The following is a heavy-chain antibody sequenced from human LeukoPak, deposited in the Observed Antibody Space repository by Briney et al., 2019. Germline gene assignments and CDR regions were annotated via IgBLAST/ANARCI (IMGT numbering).Heavy chain of an antibody. J-gene: IGHJ4*02. CDR1: GFTFSSYA. Sequence: GGSLRLSCAASGFTFSSYAMHWVRQAPGKGLEWVAVISYDGSNKYYADSVKGRFTVSRDNAENSLYLQMNSLGVEDTAVYYCARGRWEIHLTPDYWGQGTVVTVSS. CDR3: ARGRWEIHLTPDY. CDR2: ISYDGSNK. V-gene: IGHV3-30-3*01. D-gene: IGHD1-26*01.